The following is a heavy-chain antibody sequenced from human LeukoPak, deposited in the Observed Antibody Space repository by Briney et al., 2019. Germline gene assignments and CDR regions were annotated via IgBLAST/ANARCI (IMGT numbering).Heavy chain of an antibody. CDR1: GYTFTGYY. CDR3: ARVTTSILLWFGELHAQPGSFGY. V-gene: IGHV1-2*02. CDR2: INPNSGGT. D-gene: IGHD3-10*01. Sequence: ATVKVSCKASGYTFTGYYMHWVRQAPGQGLEWMGWINPNSGGTNYAQTFQGRVTMTRDTSISTAYMELSRLRSDDTAVYYCARVTTSILLWFGELHAQPGSFGYWGQGTLVTVSS. J-gene: IGHJ4*02.